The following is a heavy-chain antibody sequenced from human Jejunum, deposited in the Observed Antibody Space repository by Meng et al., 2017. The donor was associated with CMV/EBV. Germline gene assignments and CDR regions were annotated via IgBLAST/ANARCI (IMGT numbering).Heavy chain of an antibody. CDR3: ARGRVLGAIAYFYGMDV. V-gene: IGHV3-48*04. Sequence: YGIHWVRQAPGKGLEWVSHISGGNNDEITNYADSVKGRFTISRDNGRNSLFLEMNSLRVEDTGVYYCARGRVLGAIAYFYGMDVWGQGTAVTVSS. D-gene: IGHD2-21*01. J-gene: IGHJ6*02. CDR2: ISGGNNDEIT. CDR1: YG.